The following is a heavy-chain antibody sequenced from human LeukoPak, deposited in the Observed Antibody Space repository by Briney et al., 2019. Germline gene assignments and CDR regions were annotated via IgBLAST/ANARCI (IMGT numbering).Heavy chain of an antibody. J-gene: IGHJ4*02. CDR2: ISYDGSNK. CDR1: GFTFSNNG. CDR3: AKDKSGYCSSTSCYPIGY. Sequence: GGSLRLPCAASGFTFSNNGMHWVRQAPGKGLEWVAVISYDGSNKYYADSVKGRFTISRDNSKNTLYLQMNSLRAEDTAVYYCAKDKSGYCSSTSCYPIGYWGQGTLVTVSS. D-gene: IGHD2-2*01. V-gene: IGHV3-30*18.